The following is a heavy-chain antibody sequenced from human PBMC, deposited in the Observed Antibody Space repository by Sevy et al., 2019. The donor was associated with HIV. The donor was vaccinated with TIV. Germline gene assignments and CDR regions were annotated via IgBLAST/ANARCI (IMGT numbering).Heavy chain of an antibody. CDR2: MSYDGNNK. CDR3: AREAIGGTHYNVHGMDV. V-gene: IGHV3-30*03. Sequence: GGSLRLSCAASGFTFSYYGMHWVRQAPGKGLEWVAVMSYDGNNKYYADSVKGRFTISRDNSKNTLYVQMNSLRVEDTAVYYCAREAIGGTHYNVHGMDVWGQGTTVTVSS. D-gene: IGHD3-10*02. CDR1: GFTFSYYG. J-gene: IGHJ6*02.